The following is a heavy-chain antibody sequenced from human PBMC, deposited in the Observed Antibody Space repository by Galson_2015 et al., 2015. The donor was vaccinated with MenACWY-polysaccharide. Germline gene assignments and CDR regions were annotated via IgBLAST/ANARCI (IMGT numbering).Heavy chain of an antibody. Sequence: SETLSLTCAVYGGSFSGYYWSWIRQPPGKGLEWIGEINHSGSTNYNPSLKSRVTISVDTSKNQFSLKLSSVTAADTAVYYCARGRIQLWLWGWFDPWGQGTLVTVSS. CDR1: GGSFSGYY. D-gene: IGHD5-18*01. CDR2: INHSGST. J-gene: IGHJ5*02. V-gene: IGHV4-34*01. CDR3: ARGRIQLWLWGWFDP.